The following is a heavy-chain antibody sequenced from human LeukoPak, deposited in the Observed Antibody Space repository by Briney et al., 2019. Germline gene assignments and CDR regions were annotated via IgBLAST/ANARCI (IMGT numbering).Heavy chain of an antibody. CDR3: AKVDTAMVRVGYYFDY. CDR2: ISYGGSSK. Sequence: PGGSLRLSCAASGFTFTIYGMHWVRQAPGKGLEWVAVISYGGSSKYYADSVKGRFTISRDNSKNTLYLQMNSLRPEDTAVYYCAKVDTAMVRVGYYFDYWGQGTLVTVSS. J-gene: IGHJ4*02. D-gene: IGHD5-18*01. V-gene: IGHV3-30*18. CDR1: GFTFTIYG.